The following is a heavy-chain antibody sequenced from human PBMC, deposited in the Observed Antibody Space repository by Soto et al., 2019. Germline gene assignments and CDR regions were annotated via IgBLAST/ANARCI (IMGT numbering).Heavy chain of an antibody. J-gene: IGHJ3*02. CDR3: ASLISSTFGGVQGAFDI. Sequence: SETLSLTCTVSGGSISSYHWSWIRQPPGKGLEWIGYIYYSGSTNYNPSLKSRVTISVDTSKNQFSLKLSSVTAADTAVYYCASLISSTFGGVQGAFDIWGQGKMVTISS. V-gene: IGHV4-59*01. CDR2: IYYSGST. D-gene: IGHD3-16*01. CDR1: GGSISSYH.